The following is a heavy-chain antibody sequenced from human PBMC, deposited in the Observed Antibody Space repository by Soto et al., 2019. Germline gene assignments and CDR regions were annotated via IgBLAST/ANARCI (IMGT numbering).Heavy chain of an antibody. Sequence: QVQLVQSGAEVKKPGSSVKVSCKASGGTFSRYAISWVRQAPGQGLEWMGGIIPIFGTANYAPKFQGRVTSTADESTSTAYMELSSLRAEDTAVYYCARDSGTGTTCFWFDPWGQGTLVTVSS. D-gene: IGHD1-7*01. CDR1: GGTFSRYA. V-gene: IGHV1-69*01. J-gene: IGHJ5*02. CDR3: ARDSGTGTTCFWFDP. CDR2: IIPIFGTA.